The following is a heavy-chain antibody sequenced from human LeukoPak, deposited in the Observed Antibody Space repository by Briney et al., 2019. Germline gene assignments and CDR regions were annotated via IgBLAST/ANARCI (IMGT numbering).Heavy chain of an antibody. J-gene: IGHJ4*02. V-gene: IGHV3-66*01. Sequence: GGSLRLSCAVSGFTVSSNYMSWVRQAQGKGLEWVSLIYSGGNTYYADSVKGRFTISRDNSKNTLYVQMNSLSREDTAVYYFARGTQQLSPVFDHWGQGTLVTVSS. CDR2: IYSGGNT. CDR1: GFTVSSNY. CDR3: ARGTQQLSPVFDH. D-gene: IGHD6-13*01.